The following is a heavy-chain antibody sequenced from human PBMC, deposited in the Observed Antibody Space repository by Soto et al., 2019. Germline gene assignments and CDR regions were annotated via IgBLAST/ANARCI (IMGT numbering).Heavy chain of an antibody. CDR2: IYYSGIT. CDR3: AREGAVAGSFDY. Sequence: PSETLSLTCTVSGGSVVSYYWSWIRQPPGKGLEWIGYIYYSGITDYNPSLKSRVTISVDTSKNQFSLKLSSVTAAATAVYYCAREGAVAGSFDYWGQGALVTVSS. V-gene: IGHV4-59*02. J-gene: IGHJ4*02. D-gene: IGHD6-19*01. CDR1: GGSVVSYY.